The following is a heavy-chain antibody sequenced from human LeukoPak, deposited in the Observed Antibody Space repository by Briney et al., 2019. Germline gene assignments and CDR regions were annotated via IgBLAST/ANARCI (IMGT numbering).Heavy chain of an antibody. V-gene: IGHV4-4*07. Sequence: SETLSLTCTVSGGSISSYYWSWIRQPAGKGLEWIGRIYTSGSTNYNPSLKSRVTISVDTSKNQFSLKLSSVTAADTAVCYCAREASSGPYFDYWGQGTLVTVSS. CDR3: AREASSGPYFDY. CDR2: IYTSGST. D-gene: IGHD3-22*01. J-gene: IGHJ4*02. CDR1: GGSISSYY.